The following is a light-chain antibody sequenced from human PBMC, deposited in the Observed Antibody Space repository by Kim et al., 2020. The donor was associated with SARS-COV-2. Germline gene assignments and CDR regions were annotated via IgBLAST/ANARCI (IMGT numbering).Light chain of an antibody. CDR3: QHYGGSPYT. J-gene: IGKJ2*01. Sequence: LSPGERATLSCGASQSVTSNYLACYQQKPGLAPRLLIYDASSRATGIPDRFGGSGSGTDFTLTISRLEPEDFAVYYCQHYGGSPYTFGQGTKLEI. V-gene: IGKV3D-20*01. CDR2: DAS. CDR1: QSVTSNY.